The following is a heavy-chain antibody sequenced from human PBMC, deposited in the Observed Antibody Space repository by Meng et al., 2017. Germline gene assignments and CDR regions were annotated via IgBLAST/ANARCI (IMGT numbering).Heavy chain of an antibody. CDR2: IETEPNNYAT. J-gene: IGHJ3*02. V-gene: IGHV3-73*02. Sequence: EEQLVPCGGRLSQTWGLLRPSSAGSGVSFSGSYIRWVRQAAGKGLGLVGSIETEPNNYATSYGGSLRGRFTISRDDSKIMAYLQMNSLETEDTAVYYCTIYTRGHIWGQGSMVTVSS. D-gene: IGHD4-11*01. CDR3: TIYTRGHI. CDR1: GVSFSGSY.